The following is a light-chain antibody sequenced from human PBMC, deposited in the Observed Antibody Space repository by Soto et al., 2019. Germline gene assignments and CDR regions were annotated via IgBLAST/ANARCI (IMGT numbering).Light chain of an antibody. CDR2: RDN. V-gene: IGLV1-47*01. CDR3: AGWDDSLSGWV. Sequence: QSVLTQPPSASGTPGQRVTISCSGSSSNFGTNYVYWYHHLPGTAPKLLIYRDNRRPSGVPDRFSGSKSGTSASLAISGLRSEDEADYYCAGWDDSLSGWVFGGGTKLTVL. J-gene: IGLJ3*02. CDR1: SSNFGTNY.